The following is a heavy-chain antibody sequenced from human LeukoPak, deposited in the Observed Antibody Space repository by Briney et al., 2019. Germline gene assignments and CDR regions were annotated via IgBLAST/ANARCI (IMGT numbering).Heavy chain of an antibody. CDR3: ARYRNEALFAFDI. CDR1: GGSISSGSYY. Sequence: SETLSLTCTVSGGSISSGSYYWSWIRQPAGKGLDGIWRLYTSGSTNYNPSLKSRVTISVDTSKNQFSLKLSSVTAADTAVYYCARYRNEALFAFDIWGQGTMVTVSS. CDR2: LYTSGST. D-gene: IGHD1-14*01. J-gene: IGHJ3*02. V-gene: IGHV4-61*02.